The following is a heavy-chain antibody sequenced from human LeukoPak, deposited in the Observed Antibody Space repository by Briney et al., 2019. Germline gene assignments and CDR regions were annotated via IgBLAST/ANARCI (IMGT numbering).Heavy chain of an antibody. Sequence: GGSLRLSCAASGFTFSSYGMHWVRQAPGKRLEWVAVISYDGSNKYYTDSVKGRFTISRDNSKNTLYLQMNSLRAEDTAVYYCATDSTSGWTADLFDYRGQGTLVTVSS. J-gene: IGHJ4*02. CDR3: ATDSTSGWTADLFDY. V-gene: IGHV3-30*03. CDR1: GFTFSSYG. CDR2: ISYDGSNK. D-gene: IGHD6-19*01.